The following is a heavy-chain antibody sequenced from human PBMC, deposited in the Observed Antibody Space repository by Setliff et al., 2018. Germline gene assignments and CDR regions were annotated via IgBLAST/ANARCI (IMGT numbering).Heavy chain of an antibody. D-gene: IGHD3-3*01. J-gene: IGHJ5*02. Sequence: LRLSCAASGFSFSDNYMSWIRQAPGKGLEWVAYISSSGISIDYADSVKGRFIISRDNAKNSLYLQMNSLRVEDTAVYYCARDVFDFRTGQAGPWGQGTLVTVSS. CDR3: ARDVFDFRTGQAGP. CDR2: ISSSGISI. CDR1: GFSFSDNY. V-gene: IGHV3-11*04.